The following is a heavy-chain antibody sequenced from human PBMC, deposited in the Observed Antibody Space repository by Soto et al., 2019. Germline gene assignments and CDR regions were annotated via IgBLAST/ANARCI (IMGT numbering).Heavy chain of an antibody. CDR2: IYYSGTT. CDR1: GGSISRGGFY. D-gene: IGHD6-6*01. V-gene: IGHV4-31*03. CDR3: ARRTREYTSYGMDV. Sequence: QVQLQSSGPGLVKPSQTLSLTCTVSGGSISRGGFYWSWIRQHPGKGLEWLGYIYYSGTTSYNPSPESRVKISVDTSKNPFSLTLSSVTAADTAVYYCARRTREYTSYGMDVWGQGTTVTVSS. J-gene: IGHJ6*02.